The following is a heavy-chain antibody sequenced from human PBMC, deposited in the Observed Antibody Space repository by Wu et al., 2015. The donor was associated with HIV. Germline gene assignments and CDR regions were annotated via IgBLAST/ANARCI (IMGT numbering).Heavy chain of an antibody. CDR1: GYTFTGYY. J-gene: IGHJ1*01. CDR3: ARDQPTRWLRFLEWPPGVQH. Sequence: QVQLVQSGAEVKKPGASVKVSCKTSGYTFTGYYMHWVRQAPGQGLEWMGWINPNSGGTNYAQKFQGRVTMTRDTSISTAYMELSRLRSDDTAVYYCARDQPTRWLRFLEWPPGVQHWGQGTLVTVSS. V-gene: IGHV1-2*02. CDR2: INPNSGGT. D-gene: IGHD3-3*01.